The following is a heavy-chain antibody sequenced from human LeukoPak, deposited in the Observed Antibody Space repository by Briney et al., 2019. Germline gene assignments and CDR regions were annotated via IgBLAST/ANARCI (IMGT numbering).Heavy chain of an antibody. V-gene: IGHV4-4*07. CDR2: IYTRGST. D-gene: IGHD3-10*01. Sequence: PSETLSLTCTVSGGSISSYYWSWIRQPAGKGLEWIGRIYTRGSTNYNPSLGSRVTVSVDTSKNQFSLKLRSVTAADTAVYYCARDGSYYDSGSYYGWFDPWGQGTLVTVSS. CDR3: ARDGSYYDSGSYYGWFDP. CDR1: GGSISSYY. J-gene: IGHJ5*02.